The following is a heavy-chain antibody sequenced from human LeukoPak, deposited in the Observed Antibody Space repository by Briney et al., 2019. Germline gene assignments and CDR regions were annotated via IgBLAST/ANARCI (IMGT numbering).Heavy chain of an antibody. D-gene: IGHD5-18*01. V-gene: IGHV3-48*02. CDR2: ISCSSSTI. Sequence: GGSLRLSCAASGFTFSSYSMNWVRQAPGKGLEWVSYISCSSSTIYYADSVKGRFTISRDNAKNSLYLQMNSLRDEDTAVYYCARNHNTAMASYPQADFDYWGQGTLVTVSS. CDR3: ARNHNTAMASYPQADFDY. CDR1: GFTFSSYS. J-gene: IGHJ4*02.